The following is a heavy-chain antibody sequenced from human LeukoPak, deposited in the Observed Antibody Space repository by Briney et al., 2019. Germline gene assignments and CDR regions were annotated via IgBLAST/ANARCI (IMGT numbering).Heavy chain of an antibody. CDR2: IKQDGSEK. J-gene: IGHJ6*03. Sequence: PGGSLRLSCAASGFTFSSYWMSWVRQAPGKGLEWVANIKQDGSEKYYVDSVKGRFTISRDNAKNSLYLQMNSLRAEDTAVYYCARENYDFWSGYYPLDYYMDVWGKGTTVTVSS. D-gene: IGHD3-3*01. CDR1: GFTFSSYW. V-gene: IGHV3-7*01. CDR3: ARENYDFWSGYYPLDYYMDV.